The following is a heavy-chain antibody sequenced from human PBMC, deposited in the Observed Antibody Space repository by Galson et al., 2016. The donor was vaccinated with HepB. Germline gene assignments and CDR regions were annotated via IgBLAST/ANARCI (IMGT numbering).Heavy chain of an antibody. CDR2: IYYAGRT. CDR1: GGSISSSSHY. J-gene: IGHJ4*02. V-gene: IGHV4-39*07. CDR3: ARYGYCTNGVCYEGCDY. Sequence: SETLSLTCTVSGGSISSSSHYWGWVRQSPGKGLEWIGSIYYAGRTYYNPSLKSRVTVSLDTYQNQFSLNVASVTAADTAVYYCARYGYCTNGVCYEGCDYRGQGSPVTFSS. D-gene: IGHD2-8*01.